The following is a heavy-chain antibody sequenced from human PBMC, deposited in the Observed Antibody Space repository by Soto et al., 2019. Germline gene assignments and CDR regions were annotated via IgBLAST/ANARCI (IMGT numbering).Heavy chain of an antibody. CDR3: ATHPGEGFYYYYGMDV. D-gene: IGHD7-27*01. J-gene: IGHJ6*02. Sequence: SVKVSCKASGFTFTSSAVQWVRQARGQRLEWIGWIVVGSGNTNYAQKFQERVTITRDMSTSTAYMELSSMRSEDTAVYYCATHPGEGFYYYYGMDVWGQGTTVTGSS. CDR1: GFTFTSSA. V-gene: IGHV1-58*01. CDR2: IVVGSGNT.